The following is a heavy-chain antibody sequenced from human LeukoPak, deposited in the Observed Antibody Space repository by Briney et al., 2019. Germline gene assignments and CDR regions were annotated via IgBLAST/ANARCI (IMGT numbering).Heavy chain of an antibody. V-gene: IGHV3-30-3*01. J-gene: IGHJ3*02. Sequence: PGRSLRLSCAASGFTFSSYAMHWVRQAPGKGLEWVAVISYDGSNKYYADSVKGRFTISRDNSKNTLYLQMNSLRAEDTAVYYCAGGDIVATYDAFDIWGQGTMVTVSS. D-gene: IGHD5-12*01. CDR2: ISYDGSNK. CDR1: GFTFSSYA. CDR3: AGGDIVATYDAFDI.